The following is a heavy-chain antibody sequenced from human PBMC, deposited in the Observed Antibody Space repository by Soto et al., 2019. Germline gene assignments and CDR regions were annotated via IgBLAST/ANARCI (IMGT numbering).Heavy chain of an antibody. J-gene: IGHJ5*02. CDR2: INPNSGNT. D-gene: IGHD3-10*01. CDR3: ARSVFGEFPPFDP. Sequence: QVQLVQSGAEVKKPGASVKVSGKASGYTFTSYDINWVRQATGQGLEWMGWINPNSGNTGYAQKFQGRVTMTSNTSISTAYMELSSLRSEDTAVYYCARSVFGEFPPFDPWGQGTLVTVSA. CDR1: GYTFTSYD. V-gene: IGHV1-8*01.